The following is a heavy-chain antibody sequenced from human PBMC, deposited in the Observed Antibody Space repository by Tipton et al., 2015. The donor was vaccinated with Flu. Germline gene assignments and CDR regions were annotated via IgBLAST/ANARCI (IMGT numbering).Heavy chain of an antibody. D-gene: IGHD3-10*01. CDR1: GYTFIVYY. CDR2: VSPDSSGAT. CDR3: VRVGRGSYYFDY. V-gene: IGHV1-2*02. Sequence: QSGPEVKKPGASVRVSCKASGYTFIVYYLHWVRRAPGQGLEWMGWVSPDSSGATKLAQNFQGSVTLTRDTSINTAYMELTGLPSGDTAVYYCVRVGRGSYYFDYWGQGTLVSVSS. J-gene: IGHJ4*02.